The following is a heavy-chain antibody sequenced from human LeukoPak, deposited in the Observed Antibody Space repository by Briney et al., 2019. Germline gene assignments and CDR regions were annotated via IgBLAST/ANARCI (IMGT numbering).Heavy chain of an antibody. D-gene: IGHD6-13*01. CDR2: IFYSGST. CDR1: GGSISSYY. J-gene: IGHJ6*03. CDR3: ARVGNYFYYYMAV. V-gene: IGHV4-59*01. Sequence: PSETLSLTCSVSGGSISSYYWSWIRQSPGKGLEWIGYIFYSGSTDYNPALRSRVTISVDTSKNQLSLKLTSVTAADTAVYFCARVGNYFYYYMAVWGKGTTVTVSS.